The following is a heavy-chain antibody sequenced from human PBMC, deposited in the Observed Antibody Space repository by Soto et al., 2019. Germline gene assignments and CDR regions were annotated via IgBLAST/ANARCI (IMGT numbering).Heavy chain of an antibody. CDR3: ARMKLISIVGVFITSNYHYGMDV. V-gene: IGHV4-31*03. Sequence: SETLSLTCTVSGGSISSGGYYWSWIRQHPGKGLEWIGYIYYSGSTYYNPSLKSRVTISVDTSKNQFSLKLSSVTAAATAVYYSARMKLISIVGVFITSNYHYGMDVWGQGTTVTVSS. CDR2: IYYSGST. J-gene: IGHJ6*02. CDR1: GGSISSGGYY. D-gene: IGHD3-3*01.